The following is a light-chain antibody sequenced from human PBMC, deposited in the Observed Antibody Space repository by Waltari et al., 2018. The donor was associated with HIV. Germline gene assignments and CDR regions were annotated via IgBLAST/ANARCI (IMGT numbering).Light chain of an antibody. V-gene: IGLV3-1*01. J-gene: IGLJ3*02. CDR3: QAWDNSAAWV. CDR2: QNN. CDR1: NLGDQY. Sequence: SYGVSQPPSVSVSPGQTASITCSGDNLGDQYTSWYQQRPRQPPVLVIYQNNKRPAGIPDRFSASNSGKTATLTIRGSQAMDEADYYCQAWDNSAAWVFGGGTKLTVL.